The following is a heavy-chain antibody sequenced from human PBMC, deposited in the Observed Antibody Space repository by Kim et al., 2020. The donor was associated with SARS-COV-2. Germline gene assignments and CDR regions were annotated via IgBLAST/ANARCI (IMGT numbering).Heavy chain of an antibody. CDR3: ARQDEQQLVRHWFDP. CDR1: GGSISSSSYY. Sequence: SETLSLTCIVSGGSISSSSYYWGWIRQPPGKGLEWIGSIYYSGSTYYNPSLKSRVTISVDTSKNQFSLKLSSVTAADTAVYYCARQDEQQLVRHWFDPWGQGTLVTVSS. CDR2: IYYSGST. D-gene: IGHD6-13*01. V-gene: IGHV4-39*01. J-gene: IGHJ5*02.